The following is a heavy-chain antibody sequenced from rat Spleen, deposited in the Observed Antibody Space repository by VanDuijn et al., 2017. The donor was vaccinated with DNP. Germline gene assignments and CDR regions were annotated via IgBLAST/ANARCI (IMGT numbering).Heavy chain of an antibody. J-gene: IGHJ1*01. D-gene: IGHD5-1*01. CDR3: TRDPNSSYWFFDF. Sequence: QVRLRESGPGLVQPSHTLSLTCTVSGFSLTGYSVYWVRQPSGKGLEWMGRIQSGGSTDYNSALKSRMSISRDTSKNQVFLKMNTLQTDDTGTYYCTRDPNSSYWFFDFWGPGTMVTVSS. V-gene: IGHV2-19*01. CDR2: IQSGGST. CDR1: GFSLTGYS.